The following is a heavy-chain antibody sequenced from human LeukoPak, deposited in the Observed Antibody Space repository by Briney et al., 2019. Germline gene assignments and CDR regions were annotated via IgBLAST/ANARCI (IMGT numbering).Heavy chain of an antibody. CDR2: ISSSSSYI. J-gene: IGHJ4*02. D-gene: IGHD3-10*01. Sequence: PGGSLRLSCAASGFTFSSYAMSWVRQAPGKGLEWVSSISSSSSYIYYADSVKGRFTISRDNAKNSLYLQMNSLRAEDTAVYYCAREGRITNAHWGQGTLVTVSS. CDR1: GFTFSSYA. V-gene: IGHV3-21*01. CDR3: AREGRITNAH.